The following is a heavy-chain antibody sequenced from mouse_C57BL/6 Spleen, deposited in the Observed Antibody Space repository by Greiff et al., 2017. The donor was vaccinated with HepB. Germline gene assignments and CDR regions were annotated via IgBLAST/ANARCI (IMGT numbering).Heavy chain of an antibody. V-gene: IGHV1-61*01. CDR3: ARAGGYDVGAMDY. CDR1: GYTFTSYW. Sequence: QVQLKQPGAELVRPGSSVKLSCKASGYTFTSYWMDWVKQRPGQGLEWIGNIYPSDSETHYNQKFKDKATLTVDKSSSTAYMQLSSLTSEDSAVYYCARAGGYDVGAMDYWGQGTSVTVSS. CDR2: IYPSDSET. D-gene: IGHD2-2*01. J-gene: IGHJ4*01.